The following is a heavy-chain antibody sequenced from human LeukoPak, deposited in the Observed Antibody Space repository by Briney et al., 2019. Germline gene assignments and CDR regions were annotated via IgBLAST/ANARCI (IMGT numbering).Heavy chain of an antibody. D-gene: IGHD3-3*01. CDR2: IWYDGSNK. Sequence: GGSLRLSCAASGFTFSSYGMHWVRQAPGKGLEWVAVIWYDGSNKYYADSVKGRFTISRDNSKNTLYLQMNSLRAEDTAVYYCARERLTYYDFWSGHHFDPWGQGTLVTVSS. CDR1: GFTFSSYG. CDR3: ARERLTYYDFWSGHHFDP. V-gene: IGHV3-33*01. J-gene: IGHJ5*02.